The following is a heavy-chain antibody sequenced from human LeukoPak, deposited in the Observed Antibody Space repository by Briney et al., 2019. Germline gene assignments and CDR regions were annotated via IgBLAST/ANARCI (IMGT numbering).Heavy chain of an antibody. Sequence: PGGSLRLSCAASGFTFSSYEMNWDRQAPGKGLEWVSYISSSGSTIYYADSVKGRFTISRDNAKNSLYLQMNSLRAEDTAVYYCARDRPRGSMVRGVHDYWGQGTLVTVSS. V-gene: IGHV3-48*03. J-gene: IGHJ4*02. D-gene: IGHD3-10*01. CDR2: ISSSGSTI. CDR3: ARDRPRGSMVRGVHDY. CDR1: GFTFSSYE.